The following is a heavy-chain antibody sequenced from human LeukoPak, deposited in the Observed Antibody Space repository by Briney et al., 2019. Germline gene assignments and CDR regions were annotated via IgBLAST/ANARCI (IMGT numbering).Heavy chain of an antibody. V-gene: IGHV3-48*03. CDR3: ARGGYCSSTSCYDSYYYGMDV. D-gene: IGHD2-2*01. J-gene: IGHJ6*02. CDR1: GFTFSSYE. CDR2: ISSSGSTI. Sequence: GGSLRLSCAASGFTFSSYEMNWVRQAPGKGLEWVSYISSSGSTIYYADSVKGRFTISRDNAKNSLYLQMNSLRAEDTAVYCCARGGYCSSTSCYDSYYYGMDVWGQGTTVTVSS.